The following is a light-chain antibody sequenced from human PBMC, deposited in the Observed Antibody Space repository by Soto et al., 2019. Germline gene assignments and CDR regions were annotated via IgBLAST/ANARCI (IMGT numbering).Light chain of an antibody. CDR2: RTS. J-gene: IGKJ1*01. Sequence: EIVLTQSPGTLSLSPGERATLSCRASQSVSSSYLAWYQQKPGQAPRLLIYRTSNRATGIPDRFSGSGSGTDFTLTISRLEPEDFAVYWCQQYDSSPRTFGQGIKVDIK. CDR3: QQYDSSPRT. V-gene: IGKV3-20*01. CDR1: QSVSSSY.